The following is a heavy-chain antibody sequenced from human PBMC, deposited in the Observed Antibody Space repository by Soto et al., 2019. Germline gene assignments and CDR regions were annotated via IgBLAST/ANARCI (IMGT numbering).Heavy chain of an antibody. V-gene: IGHV3-23*01. J-gene: IGHJ6*02. CDR3: AKGNRDYDFWSGYYTPPLYGMDV. CDR2: ISGSGGST. D-gene: IGHD3-3*01. CDR1: GFTFSSYA. Sequence: PGGSLRLSCAASGFTFSSYAMSWVRQAPGKGLEWVSAISGSGGSTYYADSVKGRFTISRDNSKNTLYLQMNSLRAEDTAVYYCAKGNRDYDFWSGYYTPPLYGMDVWGQGTTVTVSS.